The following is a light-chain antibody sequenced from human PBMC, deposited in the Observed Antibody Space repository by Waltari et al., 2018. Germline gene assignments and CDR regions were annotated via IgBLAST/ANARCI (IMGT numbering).Light chain of an antibody. V-gene: IGLV2-8*01. J-gene: IGLJ2*01. Sequence: QSALTQPPSASGSPGQPVTISCTGTSSDVAGYNYVSWYQQHPGKAPKLIIYEVTKRPSGVPDRFSGSKSGNTASLTVSGLQADDEADYYCNSYAGRNRLGVFGGGTKVTVL. CDR3: NSYAGRNRLGV. CDR1: SSDVAGYNY. CDR2: EVT.